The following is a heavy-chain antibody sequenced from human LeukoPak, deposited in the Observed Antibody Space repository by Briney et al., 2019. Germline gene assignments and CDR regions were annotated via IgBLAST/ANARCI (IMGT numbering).Heavy chain of an antibody. CDR2: IKQDGSEK. Sequence: GGSLRLSCAASGFTFSSYWKNWVRQAPGKGLEWVANIKQDGSEKYYVDSVKGRFTISRDNAKNSLYLQMNSLRAEDTAVYFCARGQTTVTNWGQGTLVTVSS. CDR3: ARGQTTVTN. CDR1: GFTFSSYW. D-gene: IGHD4-17*01. J-gene: IGHJ4*02. V-gene: IGHV3-7*03.